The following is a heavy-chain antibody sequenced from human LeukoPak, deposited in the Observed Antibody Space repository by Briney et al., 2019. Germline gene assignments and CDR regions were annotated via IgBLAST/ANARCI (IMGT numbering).Heavy chain of an antibody. V-gene: IGHV3-74*01. CDR2: INSDGSST. Sequence: PGGSLRLSCAASGFTVSSNYMSWVRQAPGKGLVWVSRINSDGSSTSYADSVKGRFTISRDNAKNTLYLQMNSLRAEDTAVYYCAREDCSGGSCFSSLGMDVWGQGTTVTVSS. D-gene: IGHD2-15*01. CDR1: GFTVSSNY. J-gene: IGHJ6*02. CDR3: AREDCSGGSCFSSLGMDV.